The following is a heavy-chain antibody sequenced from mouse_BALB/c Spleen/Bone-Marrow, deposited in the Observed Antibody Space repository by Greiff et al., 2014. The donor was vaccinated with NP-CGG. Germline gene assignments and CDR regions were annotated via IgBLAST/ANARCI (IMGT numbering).Heavy chain of an antibody. CDR1: GYTFTSYT. Sequence: QVHVKQSGAELARPGASVKMSCKASGYTFTSYTMHWVKQRPGQGLEWIGYINPSSGYTNYNQKFKDKATLTADKSSSTAYMQLSSPTSEDSAVYYCAYGNYGYAMDYWGQGTSVTVSS. CDR3: AYGNYGYAMDY. CDR2: INPSSGYT. J-gene: IGHJ4*01. D-gene: IGHD2-10*02. V-gene: IGHV1-4*01.